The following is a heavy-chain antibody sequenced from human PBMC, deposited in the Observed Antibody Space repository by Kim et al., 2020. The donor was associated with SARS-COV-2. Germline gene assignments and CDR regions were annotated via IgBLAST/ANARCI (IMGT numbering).Heavy chain of an antibody. CDR1: GYTFTSYP. CDR2: INTDNGNT. D-gene: IGHD3-3*01. V-gene: IGHV1-3*04. Sequence: ASVKVSCKASGYTFTSYPIHWVRQAPGHGLEWMGWINTDNGNTKYPQKFQGRVTITRDTSASTAYMELRSLTSEDTSVVYCVRDLGVGYWGQGTLVTVSS. J-gene: IGHJ4*02. CDR3: VRDLGVGY.